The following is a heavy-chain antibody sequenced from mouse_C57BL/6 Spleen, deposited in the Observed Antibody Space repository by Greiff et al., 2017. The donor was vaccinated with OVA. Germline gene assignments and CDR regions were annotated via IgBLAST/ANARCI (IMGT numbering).Heavy chain of an antibody. Sequence: PGQGLEWIGVIYPGSGSTNYHEKFKSKATPTVDKSSSTAYMQPSSLTSEDSADYYGTRGGDYAGCFDVWGTGTTVTVSS. CDR3: TRGGDYAGCFDV. CDR2: IYPGSGST. J-gene: IGHJ1*03. V-gene: IGHV1-55*01. D-gene: IGHD2-4*01.